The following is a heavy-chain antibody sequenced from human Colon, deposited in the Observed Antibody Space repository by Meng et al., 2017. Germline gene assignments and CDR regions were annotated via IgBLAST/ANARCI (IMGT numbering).Heavy chain of an antibody. CDR1: GYIFTTYG. Sequence: VQLVQAGAEVKTPGASVKVSCKASGYIFTTYGISWVRQAPREGLEWMGWISAYNGNTNSAQKFQDRVTMTTDTSTNTAYMELRSLRSDDTAMYYCARDRQWLGSDYWGQGTLVTVSS. D-gene: IGHD6-19*01. CDR2: ISAYNGNT. V-gene: IGHV1-18*01. CDR3: ARDRQWLGSDY. J-gene: IGHJ4*02.